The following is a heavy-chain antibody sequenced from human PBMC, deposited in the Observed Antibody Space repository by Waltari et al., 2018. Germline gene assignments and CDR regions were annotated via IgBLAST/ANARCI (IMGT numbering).Heavy chain of an antibody. Sequence: QVQLVQSGAEVEKPWSSVTVSGKAAGGPFSSQATRWDGRAPGQGAEWMGGIIPIFGTANYARKFQGRVTITADESTSTAYMELSSLRSEDTAVYYCASSLGGIAAAEDYWGQGTLVTVSS. CDR2: IIPIFGTA. V-gene: IGHV1-69*01. J-gene: IGHJ4*02. CDR3: ASSLGGIAAAEDY. CDR1: GGPFSSQA. D-gene: IGHD6-13*01.